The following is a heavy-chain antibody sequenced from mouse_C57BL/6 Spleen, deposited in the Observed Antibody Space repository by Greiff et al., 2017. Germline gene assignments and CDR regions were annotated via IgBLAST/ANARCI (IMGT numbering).Heavy chain of an antibody. D-gene: IGHD3-2*02. Sequence: EVKLMESEGGLVQPGSSMKLSCTASGFTFSDYYMAWVRQVPEKGLEWVANINYDGSSTYYLDSLKSRFIISRDNAKNILYLQMSSLKSEDTATYYCARDGGSGYFDYWGQGTTLTVAS. V-gene: IGHV5-16*01. CDR2: INYDGSST. CDR3: ARDGGSGYFDY. J-gene: IGHJ2*01. CDR1: GFTFSDYY.